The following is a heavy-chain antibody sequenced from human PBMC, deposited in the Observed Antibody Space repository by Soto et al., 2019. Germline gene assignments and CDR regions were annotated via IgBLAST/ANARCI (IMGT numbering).Heavy chain of an antibody. J-gene: IGHJ5*02. D-gene: IGHD6-13*01. V-gene: IGHV1-8*01. CDR3: AREGSAAGTGWFDP. CDR2: MNPNSGNT. CDR1: GYTFTSYD. Sequence: QVQLVQSGAEVKKPGASVKVSCKASGYTFTSYDINWVRQATGQGLEWMGWMNPNSGNTGYAQKFQGSVTMSRSTSISTAYMELSSLRSEGTAVYYCAREGSAAGTGWFDPWGQGTLVTVSS.